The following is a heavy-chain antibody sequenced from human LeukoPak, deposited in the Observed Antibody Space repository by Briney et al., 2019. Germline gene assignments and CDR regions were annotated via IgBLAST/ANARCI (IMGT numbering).Heavy chain of an antibody. Sequence: SETLSLTCAVSGYSISSGYYWGWIRRPPGKGLEWIGSIYHSGSTYYNPSLKSRVTISVDTSKNQFSLKLSSVTAADTAVYYCARQVRQLRAFDYWGQGTLVTVSS. J-gene: IGHJ4*02. CDR3: ARQVRQLRAFDY. CDR2: IYHSGST. CDR1: GYSISSGYY. V-gene: IGHV4-38-2*01. D-gene: IGHD2-2*01.